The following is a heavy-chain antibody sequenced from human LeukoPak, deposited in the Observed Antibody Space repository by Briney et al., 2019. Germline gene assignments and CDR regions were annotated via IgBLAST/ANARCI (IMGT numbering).Heavy chain of an antibody. D-gene: IGHD3-22*01. V-gene: IGHV4-4*07. CDR1: GGSISYYY. J-gene: IGHJ3*02. CDR3: ARGPYSYDSSGAFDI. CDR2: ISSRGTT. Sequence: PSETLSLTYTVSGGSISYYYWKCIRQPAGMGLECIGRISSRGTTNSNPSLKSRVTISVDTSKNQFSLKLSSVTAADTAVYFCARGPYSYDSSGAFDIWGQGTMVTVSS.